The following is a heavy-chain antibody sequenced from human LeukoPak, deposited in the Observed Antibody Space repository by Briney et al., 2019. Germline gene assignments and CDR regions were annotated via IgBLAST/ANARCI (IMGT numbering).Heavy chain of an antibody. CDR1: GFTFSSYC. J-gene: IGHJ4*02. Sequence: PGGSLRLSCAASGFTFSSYCMNWVRQTPGKGLEWVANIKQDGSEKYYVDSVEGRFTISRDNAKNSLYLQMNSLRAEDTAVYYCARWIGGFDYWGQGALVTVSS. V-gene: IGHV3-7*01. CDR3: ARWIGGFDY. CDR2: IKQDGSEK. D-gene: IGHD3-10*01.